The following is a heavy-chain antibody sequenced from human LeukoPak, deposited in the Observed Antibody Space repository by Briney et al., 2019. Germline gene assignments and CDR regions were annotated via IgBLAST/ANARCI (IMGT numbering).Heavy chain of an antibody. D-gene: IGHD2-8*01. V-gene: IGHV1-2*02. CDR2: INPNSGGT. CDR3: ARAEEDIVLMVYAMGY. J-gene: IGHJ4*02. Sequence: GASVKVSCKASGYTFTDYYMHWVRQAPGQGLEWMGWINPNSGGTNYAQKFQGRVTMTRDTSISTAYMELSRLRSDDTAVYYCARAEEDIVLMVYAMGYWGQGTLVTVSS. CDR1: GYTFTDYY.